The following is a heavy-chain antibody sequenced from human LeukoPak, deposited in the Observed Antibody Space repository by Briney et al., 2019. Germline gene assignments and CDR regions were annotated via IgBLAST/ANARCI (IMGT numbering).Heavy chain of an antibody. Sequence: GGSLRLSCAASGFTLNSYWMNWVRQAPGKGLEWVANIKRDGSEKYYVDSVKGRFTISRDNAKNSLDLQMNSLRVEETAVYYCARLGPASSGWPESFDYWGQGTLVTVSS. V-gene: IGHV3-7*03. CDR1: GFTLNSYW. D-gene: IGHD6-19*01. CDR2: IKRDGSEK. CDR3: ARLGPASSGWPESFDY. J-gene: IGHJ4*02.